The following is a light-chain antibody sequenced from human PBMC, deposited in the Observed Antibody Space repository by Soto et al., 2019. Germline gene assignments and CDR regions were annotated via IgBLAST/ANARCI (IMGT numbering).Light chain of an antibody. Sequence: PGDSATLSSRASQSVSSDLAWYQQRPGQAPRLLIYDASNRATGIPARFSGSGSGTDFTLTISSLEPEDFAVYYCQQRSSWPVTFGQGTKLEIK. J-gene: IGKJ2*01. CDR3: QQRSSWPVT. CDR1: QSVSSD. V-gene: IGKV3-11*01. CDR2: DAS.